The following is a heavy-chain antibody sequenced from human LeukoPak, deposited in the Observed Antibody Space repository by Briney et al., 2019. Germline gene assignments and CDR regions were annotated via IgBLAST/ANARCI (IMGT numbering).Heavy chain of an antibody. CDR2: ISFDGANK. CDR1: GFTFSMSS. V-gene: IGHV3-30*04. CDR3: ARGRAGIAAAGIDY. D-gene: IGHD6-13*01. J-gene: IGHJ4*02. Sequence: GRSLRLSCATSGFTFSMSSMHWVRLAPGKGLGWLAGISFDGANKFSGDSVKGRFSISRDNSKNTLYLQMNSLRLDDTAVYFCARGRAGIAAAGIDYWGQGTLVTVSS.